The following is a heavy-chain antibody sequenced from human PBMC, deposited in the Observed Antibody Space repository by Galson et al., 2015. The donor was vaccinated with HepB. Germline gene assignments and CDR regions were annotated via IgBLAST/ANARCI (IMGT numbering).Heavy chain of an antibody. CDR3: ARGYGSSVYYSQFDY. Sequence: SLRLSCAASGFTFSNYGMHWVRQAPGTGLEWVAVVRYDGINKYYADSVRGRFTISRDNSMNALYLQMNSLRVEDTAVYYCARGYGSSVYYSQFDYWGQGTLVTVSS. V-gene: IGHV3-33*01. D-gene: IGHD6-6*01. J-gene: IGHJ4*02. CDR2: VRYDGINK. CDR1: GFTFSNYG.